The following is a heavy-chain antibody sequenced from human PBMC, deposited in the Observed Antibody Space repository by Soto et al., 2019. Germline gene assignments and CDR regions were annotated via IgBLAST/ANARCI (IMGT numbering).Heavy chain of an antibody. V-gene: IGHV1-8*01. D-gene: IGHD3-3*01. CDR1: GYTFTSYD. J-gene: IGHJ6*02. CDR2: MNPNSGNT. CDR3: ARGLRVGYGLWSGSIYYYSGMDV. Sequence: ASVKVSCKASGYTFTSYDINWVRQATGQGLEWMGWMNPNSGNTGYAQKFQGRVTMTRNTSISTAYMELSSLRSEDTAVYYCARGLRVGYGLWSGSIYYYSGMDVWGQGTTVTVSS.